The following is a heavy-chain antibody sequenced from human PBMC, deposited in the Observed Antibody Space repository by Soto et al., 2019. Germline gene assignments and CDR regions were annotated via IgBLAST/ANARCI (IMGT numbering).Heavy chain of an antibody. J-gene: IGHJ6*02. CDR2: IIPIFGTA. V-gene: IGHV1-69*06. D-gene: IGHD3-10*01. CDR1: GGTFSSYA. Sequence: ASVKVSCKASGGTFSSYAISWVRQAPGQGLEWMGGIIPIFGTANYAQKFQGRVTITADKSTSTAYMELSSLRSEDTAVYYCGWGKRGPHGMDVWGQGTTVTVSS. CDR3: GWGKRGPHGMDV.